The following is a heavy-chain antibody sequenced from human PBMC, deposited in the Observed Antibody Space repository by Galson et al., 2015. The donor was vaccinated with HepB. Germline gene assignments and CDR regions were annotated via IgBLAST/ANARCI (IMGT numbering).Heavy chain of an antibody. CDR3: ARGRGNIGGYYAFDH. V-gene: IGHV3-21*06. Sequence: SLRLSCAASGFTFSTYSLNWVRQAPGKGLEWVSAVSSSSIYKYYADSVKGRFTISRDNAKSSLYVQMNNLRVEDTAVYYCARGRGNIGGYYAFDHRGKGALVTV. J-gene: IGHJ4*02. CDR1: GFTFSTYS. D-gene: IGHD3-22*01. CDR2: VSSSSIYK.